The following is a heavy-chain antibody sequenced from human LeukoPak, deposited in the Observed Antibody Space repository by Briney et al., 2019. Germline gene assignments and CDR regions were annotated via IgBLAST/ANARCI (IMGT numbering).Heavy chain of an antibody. V-gene: IGHV3-9*01. CDR2: ISWNSGSI. CDR1: GFTFDDYA. Sequence: QPGRSLRLSCAASGFTFDDYAMRWVRQAPGKGLEWVSGISWNSGSIGYADSVKGRFTISRDNAKNSLYLQMNSLRAEDTALYYCAKEYCSGGSCYLDYWGQGTLVTVSS. D-gene: IGHD2-15*01. J-gene: IGHJ4*02. CDR3: AKEYCSGGSCYLDY.